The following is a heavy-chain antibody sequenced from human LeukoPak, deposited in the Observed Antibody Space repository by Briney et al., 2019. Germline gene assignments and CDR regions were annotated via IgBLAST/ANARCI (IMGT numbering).Heavy chain of an antibody. J-gene: IGHJ4*02. CDR1: GGSISSSSYY. D-gene: IGHD1-14*01. Sequence: SETLSLTCTVSGGSISSSSYYWGWIRQPPGEGLEWIGSIYYSGSTNYNPSLKSRVTISVDTSKNQFSLKLSSVTAADTAVYYCARQTGSEGHWGQGTLVTVSS. V-gene: IGHV4-39*01. CDR2: IYYSGST. CDR3: ARQTGSEGH.